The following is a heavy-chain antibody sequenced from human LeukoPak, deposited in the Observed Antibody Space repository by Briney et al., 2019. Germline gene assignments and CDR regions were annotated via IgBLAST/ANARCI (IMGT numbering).Heavy chain of an antibody. D-gene: IGHD2-21*01. V-gene: IGHV3-21*01. CDR3: ARDCGGDCYFGY. CDR1: GFTFSSYS. J-gene: IGHJ4*02. Sequence: GGSLRLSCAASGFTFSSYSMNWVRQAPGKGLEWVSSISSSSSYIYYADSVKGRFTISRDNAKNSLYLQMNSLRAEDTAVYYCARDCGGDCYFGYWGQGTLFTVSS. CDR2: ISSSSSYI.